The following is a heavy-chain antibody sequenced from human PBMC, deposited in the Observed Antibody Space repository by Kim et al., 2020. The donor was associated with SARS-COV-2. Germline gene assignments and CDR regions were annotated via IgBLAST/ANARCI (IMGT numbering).Heavy chain of an antibody. V-gene: IGHV3-43D*03. J-gene: IGHJ6*02. D-gene: IGHD5-18*01. CDR2: ISWDGGST. Sequence: GGSLRLSCAASGFTFDDYAMHWVRQAPGKGLEWVSLISWDGGSTYYADSVKGRFTISRDNSKNSLYLQMNSLRAEETALYYCAKGIQLNYYYCMDVWGHGTSLTLS. CDR3: AKGIQLNYYYCMDV. CDR1: GFTFDDYA.